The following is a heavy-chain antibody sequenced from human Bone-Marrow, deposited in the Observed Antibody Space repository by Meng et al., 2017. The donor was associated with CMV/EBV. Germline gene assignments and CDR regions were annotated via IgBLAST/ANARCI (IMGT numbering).Heavy chain of an antibody. CDR2: IKQDGSEK. CDR3: TFYGSGISKYDIWDY. V-gene: IGHV3-7*01. Sequence: GKSLKISCVASGFTFSKYWMTWVRQAPGKGLEWVANIKQDGSEKYYVDSVKGRFTVSRDNAKNSLYLQMNSLRVEDTAVYFCTFYGSGISKYDIWDYWGQGTLVTVSS. J-gene: IGHJ4*02. CDR1: GFTFSKYW. D-gene: IGHD3-10*01.